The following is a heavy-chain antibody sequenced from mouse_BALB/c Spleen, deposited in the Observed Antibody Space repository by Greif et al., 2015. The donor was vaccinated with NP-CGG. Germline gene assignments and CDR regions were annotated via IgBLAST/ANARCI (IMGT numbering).Heavy chain of an antibody. Sequence: VQLQQSGAELVKPGASVKLSCTASGFNIKDTYKHWVKQRPEQGLEWIGRIDPANGNTKYDPKFQGKATITADTSSNTAYLQLSSLTSEDTAVYYCARPYYDYDPYAMDYWGQGTSVTVSS. CDR3: ARPYYDYDPYAMDY. D-gene: IGHD2-4*01. CDR2: IDPANGNT. V-gene: IGHV14-3*02. J-gene: IGHJ4*01. CDR1: GFNIKDTY.